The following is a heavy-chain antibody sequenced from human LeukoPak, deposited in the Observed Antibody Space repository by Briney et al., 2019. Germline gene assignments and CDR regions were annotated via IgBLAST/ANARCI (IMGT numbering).Heavy chain of an antibody. CDR2: IYYSGST. V-gene: IGHV4-59*08. CDR1: GGSISSYY. J-gene: IGHJ4*02. D-gene: IGHD3-16*01. CDR3: ARLLYRDFDY. Sequence: SETLSLTCTVSGGSISSYYWSWIRQPPGKGLEWIGYIYYSGSTNYNPSLKSRVTISVDTSKNQFSLKLSSVTAADTAVYYCARLLYRDFDYWGQGTLVTVSS.